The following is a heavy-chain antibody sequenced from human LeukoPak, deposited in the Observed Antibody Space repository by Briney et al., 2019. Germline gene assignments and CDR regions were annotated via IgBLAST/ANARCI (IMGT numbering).Heavy chain of an antibody. CDR2: INPNSGGT. D-gene: IGHD6-6*01. CDR1: GYTFTGYY. V-gene: IGHV1-2*02. CDR3: ARGREYSSSMGAFDI. J-gene: IGHJ3*02. Sequence: ASVKVSCKASGYTFTGYYMHWVRQAPGQELEWMGWINPNSGGTNYAQKFQGRVTMTRDTSISTAYMELSRLRSDDTAVYYCARGREYSSSMGAFDIWGQGTMVTVSS.